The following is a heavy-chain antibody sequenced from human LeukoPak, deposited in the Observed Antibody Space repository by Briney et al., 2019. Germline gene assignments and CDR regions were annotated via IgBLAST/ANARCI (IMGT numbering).Heavy chain of an antibody. V-gene: IGHV3-20*04. CDR1: GFTFDDYG. D-gene: IGHD2-2*01. CDR3: ARDKVVPAADEGNWNSFHYYYYMDV. CDR2: INWNGGST. J-gene: IGHJ6*03. Sequence: GGSLRLSCAASGFTFDDYGMSWVRQAPGKGLEWVSGINWNGGSTVYADSVKGQFTISRDNAKNSLYLQMNSLRAEDTALYYCARDKVVPAADEGNWNSFHYYYYMDVWGKGTTVTVSS.